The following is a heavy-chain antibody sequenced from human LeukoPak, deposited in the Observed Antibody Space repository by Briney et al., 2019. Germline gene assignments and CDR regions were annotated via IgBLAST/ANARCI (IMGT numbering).Heavy chain of an antibody. J-gene: IGHJ4*02. D-gene: IGHD1-14*01. V-gene: IGHV3-23*01. CDR3: AKTWYTDSEDY. CDR1: GFAFRGYT. Sequence: GGSLRLSCAASGFAFRGYTMSWFRQAPGKGLECVSGSSDGAGTPYYADSVKGRFTISRDNSKNTLYLQINSLRAEDTAIYYCAKTWYTDSEDYWGQGTLVIVSS. CDR2: SSDGAGTP.